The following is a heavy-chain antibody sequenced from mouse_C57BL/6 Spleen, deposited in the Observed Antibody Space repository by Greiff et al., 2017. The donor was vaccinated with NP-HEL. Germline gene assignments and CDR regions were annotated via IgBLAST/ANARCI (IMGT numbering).Heavy chain of an antibody. CDR2: IYPGGGYT. CDR3: ARSPYGTLHFDY. J-gene: IGHJ2*01. Sequence: VKVVESGAELVRPGTSVKMSCKASGYTFTNYWIGWAKQRPGHGLEWIGDIYPGGGYTNYNEKFKGKATLTADKSSSTAYMQFSSLTSEDSAIYYCARSPYGTLHFDYWGQGTTLTVSS. CDR1: GYTFTNYW. V-gene: IGHV1-63*01. D-gene: IGHD1-1*01.